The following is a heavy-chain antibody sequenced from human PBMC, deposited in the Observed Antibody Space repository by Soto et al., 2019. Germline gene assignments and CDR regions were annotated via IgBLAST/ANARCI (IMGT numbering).Heavy chain of an antibody. Sequence: QGQLVESGGGVVQPGGSLRLSCEASGFSFSSYGMHWVRQAPGKGLEWVAVVSYDGNNEYYVDSVKGRFTTSRDNSKNTVFLQMNSLRPEDTAVYYCAKSKSGVGPVQLQSFFDYWGQGSLFTGSS. CDR1: GFSFSSYG. V-gene: IGHV3-30*18. D-gene: IGHD4-4*01. CDR2: VSYDGNNE. J-gene: IGHJ4*02. CDR3: AKSKSGVGPVQLQSFFDY.